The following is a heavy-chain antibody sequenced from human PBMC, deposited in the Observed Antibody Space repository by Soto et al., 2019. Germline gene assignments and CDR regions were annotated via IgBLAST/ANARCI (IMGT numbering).Heavy chain of an antibody. J-gene: IGHJ4*02. CDR2: IDTSGSST. V-gene: IGHV3-74*01. CDR3: AKDSWYFDL. CDR1: GFIFTNFW. D-gene: IGHD6-13*01. Sequence: LRLSCEASGFIFTNFWMHWVRQVPGKGLVWVSRIDTSGSSTSYADSVKGRFTISRDNAKNTVSLQMNSLRAEDTGVYYCAKDSWYFDLWSQGSLVTVSS.